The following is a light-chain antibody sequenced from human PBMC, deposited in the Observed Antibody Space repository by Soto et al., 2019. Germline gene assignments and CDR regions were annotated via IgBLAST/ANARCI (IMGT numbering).Light chain of an antibody. V-gene: IGLV2-14*01. CDR2: EV. CDR1: SSDVGGYNF. J-gene: IGLJ1*01. CDR3: YSFTTSSTTV. Sequence: QSALTQPASVSGSPGQSITISCTGTSSDVGGYNFVSWYQQHPGKAPKVMIFEVNNRFSGSKSGNTASLTISGLQAEDEADYYCYSFTTSSTTVFGTGTKVTVL.